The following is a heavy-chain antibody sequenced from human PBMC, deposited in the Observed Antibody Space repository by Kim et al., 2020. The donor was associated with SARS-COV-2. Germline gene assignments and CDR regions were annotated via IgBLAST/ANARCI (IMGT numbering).Heavy chain of an antibody. V-gene: IGHV3-48*02. J-gene: IGHJ4*02. CDR1: GFTFSSYS. Sequence: GGSLRLSCAASGFTFSSYSMNWVRQAPGKGLEWVSYISSITSTIYYADSVKGRFTISRDNAKNSLYLQMNSLRDEDTAVYYCARESAPYYYDNNGYSPGDYWGQGTLVTVSS. CDR3: ARESAPYYYDNNGYSPGDY. CDR2: ISSITSTI. D-gene: IGHD3-22*01.